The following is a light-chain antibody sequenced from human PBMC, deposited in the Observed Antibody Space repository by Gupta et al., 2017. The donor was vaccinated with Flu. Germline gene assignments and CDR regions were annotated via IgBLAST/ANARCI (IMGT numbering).Light chain of an antibody. CDR3: QQDYAFPST. J-gene: IGKJ1*01. Sequence: AIRMTQSPSSLSASIGDRVTITCRASQGISSYLAWYQQKPGKAPELLVYAASALQYGVPSRFSGSGSGKDFTLTITSLQSEDFATYFCQQDYAFPSTFAQGTTVEIK. CDR1: QGISSY. CDR2: AAS. V-gene: IGKV1-8*01.